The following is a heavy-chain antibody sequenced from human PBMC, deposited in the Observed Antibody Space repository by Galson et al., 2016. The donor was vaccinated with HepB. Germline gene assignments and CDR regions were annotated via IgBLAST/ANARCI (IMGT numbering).Heavy chain of an antibody. CDR2: INKDGSST. D-gene: IGHD3-3*01. CDR1: GFSFSRYW. V-gene: IGHV3-74*01. CDR3: ARMESGGYDFWSGHYSWSGGMDV. Sequence: SLRLSCAASGFSFSRYWMHWVRQAPGKGLVCVSRINKDGSSTSYADSVKGRFTISRDNAMNTLYLQMNSLRAEDTAVYYCARMESGGYDFWSGHYSWSGGMDVWGQGTTVTVSS. J-gene: IGHJ6*02.